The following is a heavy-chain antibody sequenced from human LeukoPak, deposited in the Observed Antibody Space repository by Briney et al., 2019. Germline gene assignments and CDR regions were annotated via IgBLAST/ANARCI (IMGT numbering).Heavy chain of an antibody. V-gene: IGHV5-51*01. CDR3: ARRIYDSSGYSVYFDS. J-gene: IGHJ4*02. CDR2: IYPEDSDT. D-gene: IGHD3-22*01. Sequence: GESLKISCKASGYSFNNKWIGWVRQLPGKGLEWMGVIYPEDSDTRYSPSFQGQVTISVDKSINTAYLQWGSLKASDTAIYYCARRIYDSSGYSVYFDSWAREPWSPSPQ. CDR1: GYSFNNKW.